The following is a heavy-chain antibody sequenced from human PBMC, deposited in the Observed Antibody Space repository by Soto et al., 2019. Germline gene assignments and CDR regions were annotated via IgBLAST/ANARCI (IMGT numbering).Heavy chain of an antibody. CDR2: IYYSGSN. CDR1: GGSISSSSYY. CDR3: ASTKYFGWLFSFDP. D-gene: IGHD3-9*01. Sequence: QLQLQESGPGLVKPSETLSLTCTVSGGSISSSSYYWGWIRQPPGKGLEWIGSIYYSGSNYYNPSLKSRVTISVDTSENQFSVKLSSVTAADRAVYYCASTKYFGWLFSFDPWGQGTLVTVSS. J-gene: IGHJ5*02. V-gene: IGHV4-39*01.